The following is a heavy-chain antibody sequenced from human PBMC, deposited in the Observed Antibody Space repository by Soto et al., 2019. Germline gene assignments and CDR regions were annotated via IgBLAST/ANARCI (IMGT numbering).Heavy chain of an antibody. D-gene: IGHD4-17*01. V-gene: IGHV3-23*01. CDR2: ISGSGGST. CDR3: AKDRDYGDYSGYYFDY. J-gene: IGHJ4*02. Sequence: GESLKISCAASGFTFSSYAMSWVRQAPGKGLEWVSAISGSGGSTYYADSVKGRFTISRDNSKNTLYLQMNSLRAEDTAVYYCAKDRDYGDYSGYYFDYWGQGTLVTVSS. CDR1: GFTFSSYA.